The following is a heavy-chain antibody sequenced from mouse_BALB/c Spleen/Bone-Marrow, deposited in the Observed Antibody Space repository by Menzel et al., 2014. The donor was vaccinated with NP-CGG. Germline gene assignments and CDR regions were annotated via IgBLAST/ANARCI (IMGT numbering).Heavy chain of an antibody. J-gene: IGHJ3*01. CDR1: GFNIKDTY. CDR3: AAYYYGSSFGFSY. CDR2: IDPANDNT. D-gene: IGHD1-1*01. Sequence: EVQLQQSGAELVKPGASVKLSCTASGFNIKDTYMHWVKQRPEQGLEWIGRIDPANDNTKYDPKFQGKATITADTSSNTAYLQVSSLASEDTAVYYCAAYYYGSSFGFSYPGQGTLVTVSA. V-gene: IGHV14-3*02.